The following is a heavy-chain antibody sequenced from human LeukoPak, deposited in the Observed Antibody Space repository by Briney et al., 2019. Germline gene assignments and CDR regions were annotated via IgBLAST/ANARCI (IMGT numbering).Heavy chain of an antibody. CDR1: GDSLSSSRYY. J-gene: IGHJ3*02. CDR2: MYYSGST. CDR3: ARRQAGALEESAFDI. Sequence: SETLSLTCTVSGDSLSSSRYYWGWIRQPPGKGLQWIGSMYYSGSTYYRPSLKSRVTISVDTSKNQFSLRLSSVTAADTALYYCARRQAGALEESAFDIWGQGTMVTVSS. V-gene: IGHV4-39*01. D-gene: IGHD3-3*01.